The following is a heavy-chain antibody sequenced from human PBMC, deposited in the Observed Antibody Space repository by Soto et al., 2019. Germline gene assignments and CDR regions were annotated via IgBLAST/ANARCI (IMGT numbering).Heavy chain of an antibody. CDR3: PRAEGTYTWRTEFNY. CDR1: GGPRISFNYY. Sequence: SQTLSLTCNVSGGPRISFNYYWTWIRQPPGKALEWVGHISYRGTTFYNPYLNSRAAVSMDTSKSQFSLKLAYVTAPVTAVYYCPRAEGTYTWRTEFNYWAQGTLATVSS. V-gene: IGHV4-30-4*01. J-gene: IGHJ4*02. D-gene: IGHD3-16*01. CDR2: ISYRGTT.